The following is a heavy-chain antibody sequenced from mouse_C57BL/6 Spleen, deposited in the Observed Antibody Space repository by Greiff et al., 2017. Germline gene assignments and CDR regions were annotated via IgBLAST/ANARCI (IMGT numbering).Heavy chain of an antibody. D-gene: IGHD2-4*01. CDR2: FYPGSGSI. CDR3: ARHEERDYRGYFDY. V-gene: IGHV1-62-2*01. CDR1: GYTFTEYT. Sequence: VKVVESGAELVKPGASVKLSCKASGYTFTEYTIHWVKQRSGQGLEWIGWFYPGSGSIKYNEKFKDKATLTADKSSSTVYMELSRLTSEDSAVYFCARHEERDYRGYFDYWGQGTTLTVSS. J-gene: IGHJ2*01.